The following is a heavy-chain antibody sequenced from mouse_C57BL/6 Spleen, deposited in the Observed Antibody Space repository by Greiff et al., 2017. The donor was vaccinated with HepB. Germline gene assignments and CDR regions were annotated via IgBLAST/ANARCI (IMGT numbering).Heavy chain of an antibody. CDR1: GYTFTSYW. J-gene: IGHJ4*01. CDR2: IDPSDSYT. Sequence: QVQLQQPGAELVMPGASVKLSCKASGYTFTSYWMHWVKQRPGQGLEWIGEIDPSDSYTNYNQKFKGKSTLTVDKSSSTAYMQLSSLTSEDSAVYYCARWDGNSDYYAKDYWGQGTSVTVSS. CDR3: ARWDGNSDYYAKDY. V-gene: IGHV1-69*01. D-gene: IGHD2-1*01.